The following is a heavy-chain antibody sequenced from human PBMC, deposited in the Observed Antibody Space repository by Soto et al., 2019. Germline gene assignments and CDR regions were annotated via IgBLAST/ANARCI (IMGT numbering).Heavy chain of an antibody. V-gene: IGHV4-34*02. CDR2: INHRGTI. J-gene: IGHJ4*02. CDR1: GGSLNDYY. CDR3: ARGGNIVSTLAAPFDL. Sequence: QVHLEQWGAGLLKPSETLSLTCGVYGGSLNDYYWSWIRQPPGKGLEWIGEINHRGTINYNPSLRSRVTMSRDMSNNQFSLALASVTAADTAVYYCARGGNIVSTLAAPFDLWGQGARVTVSS. D-gene: IGHD2-15*01.